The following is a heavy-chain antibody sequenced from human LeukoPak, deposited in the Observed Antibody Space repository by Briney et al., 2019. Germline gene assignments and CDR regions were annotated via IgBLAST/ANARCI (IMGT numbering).Heavy chain of an antibody. CDR3: ARSYYYDSSFAFSYYYYYMDV. V-gene: IGHV3-7*01. Sequence: PGGSLRLSCAASGFTFSSYWMSWVRQAPGKGLEWVANIKQDGSEKHYVDSVKGRFTISRDNAKNSLYLQMNSLRAEDTAVYYCARSYYYDSSFAFSYYYYYMDVWGKGTTVTVSS. J-gene: IGHJ6*03. D-gene: IGHD3-22*01. CDR1: GFTFSSYW. CDR2: IKQDGSEK.